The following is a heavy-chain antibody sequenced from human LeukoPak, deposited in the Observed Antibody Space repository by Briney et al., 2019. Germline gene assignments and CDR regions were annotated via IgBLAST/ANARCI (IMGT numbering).Heavy chain of an antibody. CDR2: ISSSSSHT. CDR1: GFTLSSFT. J-gene: IGHJ4*02. Sequence: PGGSLRLSCVMSGFTLSSFTMHWVRQAPGKGLEWVASISSSSSHTYYADSLKGRFIISRDNAKNSLSLQMDSLSADDTAVYYCAGGRWELLRMDQWGQGALVTVSS. D-gene: IGHD1-26*01. CDR3: AGGRWELLRMDQ. V-gene: IGHV3-21*06.